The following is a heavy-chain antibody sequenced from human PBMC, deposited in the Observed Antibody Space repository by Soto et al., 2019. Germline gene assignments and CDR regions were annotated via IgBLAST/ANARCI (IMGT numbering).Heavy chain of an antibody. CDR1: GYTFTSYG. V-gene: IGHV1-18*01. J-gene: IGHJ4*02. Sequence: ASVKVSCKASGYTFTSYGISWVRQAPGQGLEWMGWISAYNGNTNYAQKLQGRVTMTTDTSTSTAYMELRSLRSDDTAVYCCARARLWYDSSGYYPYYFDYWGQGTLVTVSS. D-gene: IGHD3-22*01. CDR2: ISAYNGNT. CDR3: ARARLWYDSSGYYPYYFDY.